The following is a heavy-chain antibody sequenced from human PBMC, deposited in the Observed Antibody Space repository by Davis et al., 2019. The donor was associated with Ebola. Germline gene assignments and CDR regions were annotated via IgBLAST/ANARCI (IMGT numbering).Heavy chain of an antibody. CDR3: AKQRGVGAIDYDY. CDR2: ISSGGGAP. CDR1: GFTFSSHA. D-gene: IGHD1-26*01. J-gene: IGHJ4*02. V-gene: IGHV3-23*01. Sequence: GGSLRLSCTASGFTFSSHAMGWVRQAPGKGLEWVSDISSGGGAPYYADSVKGRFTTFRDNPKNTLYLQMNSLRADDTAVYYCAKQRGVGAIDYDYWGRGTVVTVSS.